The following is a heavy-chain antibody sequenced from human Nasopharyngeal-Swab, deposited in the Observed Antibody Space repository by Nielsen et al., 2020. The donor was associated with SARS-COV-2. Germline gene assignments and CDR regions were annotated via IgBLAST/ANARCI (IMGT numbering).Heavy chain of an antibody. Sequence: SVTVSCKASGGTFKTFSINWVRQAPGQGLQWMGRIVPILGIVNYAQRFQGRVTFTADESTSTAYMDLSSQRSDDTAVYYCARDQEMATAAYSDWGQGTLVIVSS. CDR1: GGTFKTFS. CDR2: IVPILGIV. J-gene: IGHJ4*02. D-gene: IGHD5-24*01. CDR3: ARDQEMATAAYSD. V-gene: IGHV1-69*04.